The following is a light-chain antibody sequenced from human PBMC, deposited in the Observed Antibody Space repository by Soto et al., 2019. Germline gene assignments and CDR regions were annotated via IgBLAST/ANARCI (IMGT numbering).Light chain of an antibody. CDR2: GAS. CDR3: QQYGSSPRT. Sequence: EIGLTQSPSTVSLSPGERATLSCRASQSVSSYLAWYQQKPGQAPRLLIYGASSRATGNPDRFSGSGSGTDFTLTISRLEPEDFAVYYCQQYGSSPRTFGQGTKVDIK. V-gene: IGKV3-20*01. CDR1: QSVSSY. J-gene: IGKJ1*01.